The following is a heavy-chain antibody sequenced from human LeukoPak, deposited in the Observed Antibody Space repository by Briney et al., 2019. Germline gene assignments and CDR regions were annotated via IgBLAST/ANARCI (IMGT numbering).Heavy chain of an antibody. J-gene: IGHJ4*02. D-gene: IGHD3-10*01. CDR1: GFTFSSYE. CDR2: ISSSGSTI. CDR3: ARGSYGSGSYPDLD. V-gene: IGHV3-48*03. Sequence: GGSLRLSCAASGFTFSSYEMNWVRQAPGKGLEWVSYISSSGSTIYYADSVKGRFTISRDNSKNTLYLQMNSLRAEDTAVYYCARGSYGSGSYPDLDWGQGTLVTVSS.